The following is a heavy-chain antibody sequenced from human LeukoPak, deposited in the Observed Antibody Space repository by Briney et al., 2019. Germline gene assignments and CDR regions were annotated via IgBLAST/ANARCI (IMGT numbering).Heavy chain of an antibody. J-gene: IGHJ4*02. Sequence: PGGSLRLSCAASGFTFSNYWMHWVRQAPGKGLVWVSRLNSDGSSTSYADSVKGQFTISRDNAKNTLYLQMNSLRAEDTAVYYCARVASSYGSGTYYDYWGQGTLVTVSS. CDR1: GFTFSNYW. V-gene: IGHV3-74*01. D-gene: IGHD3-10*01. CDR3: ARVASSYGSGTYYDY. CDR2: LNSDGSST.